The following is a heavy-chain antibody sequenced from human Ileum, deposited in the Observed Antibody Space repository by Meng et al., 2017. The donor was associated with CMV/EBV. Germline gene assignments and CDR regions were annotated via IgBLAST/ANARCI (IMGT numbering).Heavy chain of an antibody. D-gene: IGHD7-27*01. CDR3: AKNWGNDF. CDR1: GCTFSSFA. CDR2: ISASGAST. V-gene: IGHV3-23*01. Sequence: VELFELGGGLSQAGGSLRLSGSASGCTFSSFAMTLLRLAPGKGLEWVSGISASGASTYYADSVKGRFTISRDNSKNTLFLQMNSLRAEDTAVYYCAKNWGNDFWGQGTLVTVSS. J-gene: IGHJ4*02.